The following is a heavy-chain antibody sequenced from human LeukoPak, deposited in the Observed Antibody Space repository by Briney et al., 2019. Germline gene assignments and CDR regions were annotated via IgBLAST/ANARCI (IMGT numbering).Heavy chain of an antibody. CDR1: GYTFTSYY. Sequence: ASVKVSCKASGYTFTSYYMHWVRQAPGQGLEWMGIINPSGGSTSYAQKFQGRVTMTRDMSTSTVYMELSSLRSEDTAVYYCARDPHHDDDADEGFDYWGQGTLVIVSS. CDR2: INPSGGST. CDR3: ARDPHHDDDADEGFDY. D-gene: IGHD3-16*01. J-gene: IGHJ4*02. V-gene: IGHV1-46*01.